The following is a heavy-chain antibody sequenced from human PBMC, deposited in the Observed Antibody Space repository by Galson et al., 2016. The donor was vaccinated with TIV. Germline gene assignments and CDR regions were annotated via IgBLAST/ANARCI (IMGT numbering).Heavy chain of an antibody. CDR2: IAPEGSYI. V-gene: IGHV5-10-1*01. CDR1: GYNFTDYW. Sequence: QSGAEVKMPGESLTISCKGSGYNFTDYWIAWVRQMPGKGLEWMGRIAPEGSYINYTPSFQGHVTISADKSNTTAYLQWGSLKASDTAIYYCGRPGLGIKADYWGQGTLVTVSS. CDR3: GRPGLGIKADY. D-gene: IGHD3/OR15-3a*01. J-gene: IGHJ4*02.